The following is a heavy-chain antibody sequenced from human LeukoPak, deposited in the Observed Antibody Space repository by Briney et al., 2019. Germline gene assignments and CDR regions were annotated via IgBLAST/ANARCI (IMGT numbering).Heavy chain of an antibody. CDR3: ARGLGTGSVLARPLHY. V-gene: IGHV3-30*03. J-gene: IGHJ4*02. CDR2: ISSDGYRT. Sequence: GGSLRLSCAASGFPFSTYDMHWVRQAPDKGLQWVAVISSDGYRTDYPDSVRGRFTISRDNFKNTVDLQMISVTAEDTAMYFCARGLGTGSVLARPLHYWGQGTLVTVSS. D-gene: IGHD3-10*01. CDR1: GFPFSTYD.